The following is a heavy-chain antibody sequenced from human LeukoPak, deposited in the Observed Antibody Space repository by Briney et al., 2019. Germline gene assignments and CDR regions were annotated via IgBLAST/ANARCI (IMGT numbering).Heavy chain of an antibody. CDR2: IYSTGNT. CDR1: GDSLSTPSYY. V-gene: IGHV4-39*01. Sequence: SETLSLTCSVSGDSLSTPSYYWGWIRQSPGKGLEWIASIYSTGNTYFNPSFKSRVTISVDTSKNQFSLNMHSVTAADTAVYYCARHQLGRRKPFDYWGKGSLVTVSS. J-gene: IGHJ4*02. CDR3: ARHQLGRRKPFDY. D-gene: IGHD1-1*01.